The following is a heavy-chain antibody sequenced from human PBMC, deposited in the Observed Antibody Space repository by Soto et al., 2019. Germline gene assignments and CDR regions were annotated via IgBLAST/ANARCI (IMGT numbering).Heavy chain of an antibody. J-gene: IGHJ3*02. CDR3: ARRRGSIFGVVRAFDI. CDR1: GGSISSYY. V-gene: IGHV4-59*08. CDR2: IYYSGST. D-gene: IGHD3-3*01. Sequence: SETLSLTCTVSGGSISSYYWSWIRQPPGKGLEWIGYIYYSGSTNYNPSLKSRVTISVDTSKNQFSLKLSSVTAADTAVYYCARRRGSIFGVVRAFDIWGQGTMVTVSS.